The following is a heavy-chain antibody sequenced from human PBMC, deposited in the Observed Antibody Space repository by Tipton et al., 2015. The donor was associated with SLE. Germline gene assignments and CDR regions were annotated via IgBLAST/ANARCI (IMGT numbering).Heavy chain of an antibody. CDR1: GDSITNKY. V-gene: IGHV4-59*08. Sequence: TLSLTCTMSGDSITNKYWSWIRQSPGKGLEWVGFIHYSGATTTNYNPSLERRLTISIDTSRNQFSLELRSVTAADTAVYYCAKLGYCTDDICYTGIDHWGQGTPVTVSS. CDR2: IHYSGAT. CDR3: AKLGYCTDDICYTGIDH. J-gene: IGHJ4*02. D-gene: IGHD2-8*01.